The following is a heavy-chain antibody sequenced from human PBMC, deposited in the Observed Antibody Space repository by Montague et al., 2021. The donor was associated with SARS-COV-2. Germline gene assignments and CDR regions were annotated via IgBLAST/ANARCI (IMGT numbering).Heavy chain of an antibody. CDR1: GGSISSAYYY. V-gene: IGHV4-31*03. Sequence: TLSLTCTVSGGSISSAYYYWSWIRQHPGKGLEWIGYIYDSESTYYNPSLKSRVTISVDTSNNQFSLKLNSVTAADTAVYYCATIREQLVGRWFDPW. J-gene: IGHJ5*02. CDR2: IYDSEST. CDR3: ATIREQLVGRWFDP. D-gene: IGHD6-13*01.